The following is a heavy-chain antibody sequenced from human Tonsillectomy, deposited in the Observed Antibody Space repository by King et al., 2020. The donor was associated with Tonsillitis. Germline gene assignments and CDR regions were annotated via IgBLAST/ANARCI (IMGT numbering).Heavy chain of an antibody. CDR3: ARVYCSGGSCYYYYYMDV. J-gene: IGHJ6*03. CDR2: ISSSSSYI. D-gene: IGHD2-15*01. CDR1: GFTFSSYN. Sequence: VQLVESGGGLVKPGGSLRLSCAASGFTFSSYNMNWVRQAPGKGLEWVSFISSSSSYIYYADSVKGRFTISRDNAKNSLYLQMNSLRAEDTAVYYCARVYCSGGSCYYYYYMDVWGKGTTVTVSS. V-gene: IGHV3-21*01.